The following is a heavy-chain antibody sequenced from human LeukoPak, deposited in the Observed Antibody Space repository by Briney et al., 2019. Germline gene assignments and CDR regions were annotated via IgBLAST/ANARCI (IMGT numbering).Heavy chain of an antibody. Sequence: SETLSLTCTVSGGSISSYYWSWIRQPPGKGLEWIGYIYYSGSTNYNPSLRSRVTISLDTPKNQFSLKLTSVTAADTAVYYCARAMVRGTNWFDPWGQGTLVTVSS. D-gene: IGHD3-10*01. J-gene: IGHJ5*02. CDR2: IYYSGST. CDR3: ARAMVRGTNWFDP. V-gene: IGHV4-59*01. CDR1: GGSISSYY.